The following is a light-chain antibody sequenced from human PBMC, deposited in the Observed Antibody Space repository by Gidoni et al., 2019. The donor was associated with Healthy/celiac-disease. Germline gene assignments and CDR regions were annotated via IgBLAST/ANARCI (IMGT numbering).Light chain of an antibody. V-gene: IGLV1-44*01. J-gene: IGLJ3*02. CDR1: SSNIGSNT. Sequence: QSVLTQPPSASGTHGQRVTISCSGSSSNIGSNTLNWYQQLPGTAPKLLIYSNNPRPSGVPDRFSGSKSGTSASLAISGLQSEDEADYYCAAWDDSLNGWVFGGGTKLTVL. CDR2: SNN. CDR3: AAWDDSLNGWV.